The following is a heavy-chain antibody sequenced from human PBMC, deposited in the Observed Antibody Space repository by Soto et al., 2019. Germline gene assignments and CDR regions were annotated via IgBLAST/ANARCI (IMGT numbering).Heavy chain of an antibody. D-gene: IGHD5-12*01. Sequence: GGSLRLSCAASGFTFSDYAMSWVRQAPGTGLEWVSSISANGDYTYYADSVKGRFTISRDNSKNTLYLEMNTLRAEDTAIYLCAISRAASGSPLDHWGQGTLVTVSS. V-gene: IGHV3-23*01. CDR3: AISRAASGSPLDH. CDR1: GFTFSDYA. J-gene: IGHJ4*02. CDR2: ISANGDYT.